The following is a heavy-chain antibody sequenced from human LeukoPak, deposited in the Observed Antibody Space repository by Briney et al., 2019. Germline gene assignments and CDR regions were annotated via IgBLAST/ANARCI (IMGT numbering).Heavy chain of an antibody. D-gene: IGHD4/OR15-4a*01. CDR1: GRPFSGYY. V-gene: IGHV4-34*01. CDR2: NNHSGST. CDR3: ARESADYGSIDY. Sequence: SDPLPLICALYGRPFSGYYWRWIRQPPGKGLEWFGENNHSGSTNYTPSLKSRVTMSVDTSKNQFSLKLSSVTAADTAVYYCARESADYGSIDYWGQGTLVTVSS. J-gene: IGHJ4*02.